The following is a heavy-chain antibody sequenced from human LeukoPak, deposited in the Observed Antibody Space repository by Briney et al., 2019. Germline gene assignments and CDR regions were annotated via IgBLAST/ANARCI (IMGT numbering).Heavy chain of an antibody. J-gene: IGHJ4*02. CDR3: VKTPQYYYDSSGFYSN. V-gene: IGHV3-64D*09. D-gene: IGHD3-22*01. CDR1: GFTFSSYA. CDR2: ISSNGGST. Sequence: GGSQRLSCSASGFTFSSYAMHWVRQAPGKGLEYVSAISSNGGSTYYADSVKGRFTISRDNSKNTLYLQMSSLRAEDTAVYYCVKTPQYYYDSSGFYSNWGQGTLVTVSS.